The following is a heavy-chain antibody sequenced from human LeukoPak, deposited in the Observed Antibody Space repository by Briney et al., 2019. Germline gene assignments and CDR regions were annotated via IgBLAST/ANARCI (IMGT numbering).Heavy chain of an antibody. Sequence: AGSLRLSCAAPGFTFDDYAMHWVRQTHEKGLEWVSLISGDGLTTYYGDSVRGRFTISRNNSKNSLYLQMKSLRTEDTAVYYCTEGLNTISFSFDYWGRGTLVTVSS. CDR1: GFTFDDYA. D-gene: IGHD2-2*01. J-gene: IGHJ4*02. V-gene: IGHV3-43*02. CDR2: ISGDGLTT. CDR3: TEGLNTISFSFDY.